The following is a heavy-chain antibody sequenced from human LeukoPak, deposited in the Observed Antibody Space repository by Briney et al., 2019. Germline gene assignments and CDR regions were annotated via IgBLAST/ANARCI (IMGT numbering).Heavy chain of an antibody. J-gene: IGHJ4*02. CDR3: TTIKRGDIFGYFDF. V-gene: IGHV4-59*01. CDR2: MYYTGVS. D-gene: IGHD5-18*01. CDR1: GGSISSYH. Sequence: SETLSLTCTFSGGSISSYHWNWIRQTPGKGLEWIGYMYYTGVSNYNPSLKSRVAISVDSSKNQFSLKVTSVTAADTAIYYCTTIKRGDIFGYFDFWGQGAPVTVSS.